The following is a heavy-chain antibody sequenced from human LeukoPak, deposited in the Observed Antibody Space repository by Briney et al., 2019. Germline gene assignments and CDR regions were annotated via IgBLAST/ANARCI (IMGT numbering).Heavy chain of an antibody. D-gene: IGHD6-13*01. V-gene: IGHV3-48*02. Sequence: GGSLRLSCAASGFTFSSYTMNWVRQAPGKGLEWVSYISTSSSTIYYAGSVKGRFTISRDNAKNSLYLQMNSLRDEDTAVYYCARRIAAAAAPYYFDYWGQGTLVTVSS. J-gene: IGHJ4*02. CDR2: ISTSSSTI. CDR3: ARRIAAAAAPYYFDY. CDR1: GFTFSSYT.